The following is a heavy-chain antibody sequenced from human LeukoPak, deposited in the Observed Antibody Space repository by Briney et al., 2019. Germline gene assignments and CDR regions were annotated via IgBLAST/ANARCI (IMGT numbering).Heavy chain of an antibody. D-gene: IGHD3-10*01. V-gene: IGHV4-31*03. Sequence: SETLSLTCTVSGGSISSGSYYWSWIRQHPGKGLEWIGFIYYSGSAYYNPSLRSRVSISVDTSDNLFSLKLRSVTAADTAVYYCARDGTMVRGVYVGYGLDVWGQGTTVTVSS. J-gene: IGHJ6*02. CDR2: IYYSGSA. CDR1: GGSISSGSYY. CDR3: ARDGTMVRGVYVGYGLDV.